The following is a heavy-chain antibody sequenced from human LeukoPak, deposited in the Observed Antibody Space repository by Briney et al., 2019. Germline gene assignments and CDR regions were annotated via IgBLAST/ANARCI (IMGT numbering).Heavy chain of an antibody. CDR1: GFTFSSYW. V-gene: IGHV3-7*01. J-gene: IGHJ6*04. Sequence: PGGSLRLSCAASGFTFSSYWMSWVRQAPGKGLEWVANIKQDGSEKYYVDSVKGRFTISRDNAKNSLYMEMNSLRAEDTAVYYCAELGMTMIGGVWGKGTTVTISS. CDR2: IKQDGSEK. CDR3: AELGMTMIGGV. D-gene: IGHD3-10*02.